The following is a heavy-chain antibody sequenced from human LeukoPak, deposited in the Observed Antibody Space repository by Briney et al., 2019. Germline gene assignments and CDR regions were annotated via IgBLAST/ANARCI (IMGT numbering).Heavy chain of an antibody. V-gene: IGHV1-8*03. CDR1: GYTFNAFD. J-gene: IGHJ6*03. D-gene: IGHD3-10*01. CDR2: VNPYKDKT. Sequence: ASVKLSCKASGYTFNAFDINWVRQATGQGPEWMGWVNPYKDKTVYAPKFRGRVSISSNNSINTAYMEFSGLKSDDTAVYFCARGRRLRGVTSRPIYYYYYMDVWGGGTTVTVSS. CDR3: ARGRRLRGVTSRPIYYYYYMDV.